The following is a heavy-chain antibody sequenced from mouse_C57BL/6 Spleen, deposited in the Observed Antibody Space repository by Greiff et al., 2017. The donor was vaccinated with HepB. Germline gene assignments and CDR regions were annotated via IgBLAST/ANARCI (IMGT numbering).Heavy chain of an antibody. J-gene: IGHJ4*01. Sequence: QVQLQQPGAELVKPGASVKLSCKASGYTFTSYWMQWAKQRPGQGLEWIGEIDPSDSYTNYNQKFKGKATLTVDTSSSTAYMQLSSLTSEDSAVYYCARERLRRDAMDYWGQGTSVTVSS. CDR1: GYTFTSYW. D-gene: IGHD2-2*01. CDR3: ARERLRRDAMDY. V-gene: IGHV1-50*01. CDR2: IDPSDSYT.